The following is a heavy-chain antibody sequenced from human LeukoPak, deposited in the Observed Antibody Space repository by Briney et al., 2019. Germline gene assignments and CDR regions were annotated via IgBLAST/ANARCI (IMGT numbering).Heavy chain of an antibody. CDR3: ARAGTVYYYMDV. Sequence: GGSLRLSCAASGFTFSSYEMNWVRQAPGKGLEWVSSISSSSSYIYYADSVKGRFTISRDNAKNSLYLQMNSLRAEDTAVYYCARAGTVYYYMDVWGKGTTVTVSS. D-gene: IGHD4-17*01. V-gene: IGHV3-21*01. J-gene: IGHJ6*03. CDR1: GFTFSSYE. CDR2: ISSSSSYI.